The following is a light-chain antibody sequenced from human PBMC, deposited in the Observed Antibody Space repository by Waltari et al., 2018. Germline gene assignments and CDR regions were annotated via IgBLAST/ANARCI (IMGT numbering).Light chain of an antibody. Sequence: QSLLHRNGNNYLDGSLQRPGQSPQLLIDLGSNRASGVPYRFSGSGSGTDFTLRISRVEAEDVGVYYCMQSLQTLWTFGQGTKVEIK. CDR3: MQSLQTLWT. CDR1: QSLLHRNGNNY. V-gene: IGKV2-28*01. J-gene: IGKJ1*01. CDR2: LGS.